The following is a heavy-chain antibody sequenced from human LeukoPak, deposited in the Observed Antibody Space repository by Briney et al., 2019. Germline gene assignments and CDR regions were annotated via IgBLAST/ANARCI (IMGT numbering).Heavy chain of an antibody. CDR2: IYYSGST. CDR1: GGSISSYY. CDR3: ARDVGSWGWFDP. J-gene: IGHJ5*02. V-gene: IGHV4-59*01. D-gene: IGHD6-13*01. Sequence: SETLSLTCTVSGGSISSYYWSWIRQPPGKGLEWIGYIYYSGSTNYNPSLKSRVTISVDTSKNQFSLKLTPVTAADTAVYYCARDVGSWGWFDPWGQGTLVTVTS.